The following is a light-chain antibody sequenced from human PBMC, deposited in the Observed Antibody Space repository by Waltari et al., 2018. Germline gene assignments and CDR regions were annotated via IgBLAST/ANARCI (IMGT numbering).Light chain of an antibody. V-gene: IGLV3-21*01. CDR3: QVWDSDAGQPL. CDR2: YDD. Sequence: TQSPSVSVTAGQTASVSCGGYNIEKKSVHWYQQKPGQAPMLVITYDDDRPPGIPQRLAGSNSGNAAILTIRRVEAGDEADYYCQVWDSDAGQPLFGGGTKLTV. J-gene: IGLJ2*01. CDR1: NIEKKS.